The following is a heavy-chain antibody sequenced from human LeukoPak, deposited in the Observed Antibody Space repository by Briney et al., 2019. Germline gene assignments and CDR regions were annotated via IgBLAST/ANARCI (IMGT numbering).Heavy chain of an antibody. Sequence: SVKVSCKASGGTFSSYAISWVRQAPGQGLEWMGGIIPIFGTANYAQKFQGRVTITADESTSTAYMELSSLRSEDTAVYYCARSGAYYGSGSYPANYGMDVWGKGTRVSVSS. CDR3: ARSGAYYGSGSYPANYGMDV. CDR2: IIPIFGTA. D-gene: IGHD3-10*01. V-gene: IGHV1-69*13. CDR1: GGTFSSYA. J-gene: IGHJ6*04.